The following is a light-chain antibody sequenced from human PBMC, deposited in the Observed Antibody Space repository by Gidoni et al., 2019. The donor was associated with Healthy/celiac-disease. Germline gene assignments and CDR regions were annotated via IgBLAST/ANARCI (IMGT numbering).Light chain of an antibody. CDR2: AAS. CDR3: QQSYSTPTAT. Sequence: LQLTQSPSSLSASAGDRVTITCRASQSISSYFNWYQQKPGKAPKLLIYAASSLQSGVPSRFSGSGSGTDFTLTISSLQPEDFATYYCQQSYSTPTATFGGGTKVEIK. J-gene: IGKJ4*01. CDR1: QSISSY. V-gene: IGKV1-39*01.